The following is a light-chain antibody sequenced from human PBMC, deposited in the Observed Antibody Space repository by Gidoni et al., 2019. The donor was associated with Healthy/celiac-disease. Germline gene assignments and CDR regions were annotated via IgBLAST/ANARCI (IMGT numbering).Light chain of an antibody. J-gene: IGKJ1*01. V-gene: IGKV1-39*01. CDR3: QQSYSTSWT. CDR1: QSISSY. CDR2: AAS. Sequence: DIQMPPSPSSLSASVGDRVTITCRASQSISSYLNWYQQKPGKAPKLLIYAASSLQSGVPSRVSGSGSGTEFTFTISSLQPEDFATDYCQQSYSTSWTFGQXTKVEIK.